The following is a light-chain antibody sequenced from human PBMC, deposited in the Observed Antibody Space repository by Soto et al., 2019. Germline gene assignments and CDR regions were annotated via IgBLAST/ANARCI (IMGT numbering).Light chain of an antibody. CDR2: GAS. J-gene: IGKJ4*01. V-gene: IGKV3-20*01. Sequence: EIVLTQSPCTLSVSPGERATLSCRASQSVTSSYLAWYQQKPGQAPRLLIYGASSRATAVPDRFSGSGSGTDFPLTISRLEPEDLEVYYCQQYSSSPAFGGGTKGQIK. CDR3: QQYSSSPA. CDR1: QSVTSSY.